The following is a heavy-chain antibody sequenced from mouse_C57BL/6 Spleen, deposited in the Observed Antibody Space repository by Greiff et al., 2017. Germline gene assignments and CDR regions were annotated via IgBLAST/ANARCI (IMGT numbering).Heavy chain of an antibody. D-gene: IGHD1-1*01. CDR3: AQGYGRGYAMDY. V-gene: IGHV8-5*01. CDR1: GFSLSTSNMG. Sequence: QVTLKVSGPGILQPSQTLSLTCSFSGFSLSTSNMGIGWIRQPSGKGLVWLAHIWWNDDKYDNPSLKSRLQISKDTSNNQVFLNITSVYTADTATYYGAQGYGRGYAMDYWGQGTSVTVSS. CDR2: IWWNDDK. J-gene: IGHJ4*01.